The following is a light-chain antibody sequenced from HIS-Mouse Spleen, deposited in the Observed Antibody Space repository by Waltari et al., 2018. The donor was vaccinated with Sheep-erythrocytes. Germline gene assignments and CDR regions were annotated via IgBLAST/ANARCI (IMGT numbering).Light chain of an antibody. CDR3: QAWDSSTALYV. CDR1: KLGDKY. J-gene: IGLJ1*01. Sequence: SYELTQPPSVSVSPGQTASITCSGDKLGDKYACWYQQKPGQSPVRVIDQDSKRPSGIPERVSGSNSGNTATLSISGTQAMDEADYYCQAWDSSTALYVFGTGTKVTVL. V-gene: IGLV3-1*01. CDR2: QDS.